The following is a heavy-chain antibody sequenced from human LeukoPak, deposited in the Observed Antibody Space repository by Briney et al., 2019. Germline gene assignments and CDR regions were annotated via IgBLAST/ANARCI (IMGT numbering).Heavy chain of an antibody. J-gene: IGHJ5*02. D-gene: IGHD6-6*01. CDR1: GGSISSYY. CDR3: ARHVFRPTWFDP. Sequence: PSETLSLTYTVSGGSISSYYWSWIRQPAGKGLEWIRRIYISGSTNYNPSLKSRVTMSVDTSKNQFFLKLSSVTAADTAVYYCARHVFRPTWFDPWGQGTLVTVSS. CDR2: IYISGST. V-gene: IGHV4-4*07.